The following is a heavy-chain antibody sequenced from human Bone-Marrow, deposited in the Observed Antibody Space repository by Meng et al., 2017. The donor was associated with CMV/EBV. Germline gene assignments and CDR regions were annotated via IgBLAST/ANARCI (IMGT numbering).Heavy chain of an antibody. J-gene: IGHJ4*02. Sequence: SETLSLTCTVSGGSISSSSYYWGWIRQPPGKGLEWIGSIYYSGSTYYNPSLKSRVTISVDTSKNQFSLKLSSVTAADTAVYYCARAGFWRGYYRYYVDYGAQGTVVTVPS. CDR3: ARAGFWRGYYRYYVDY. CDR2: IYYSGST. V-gene: IGHV4-39*01. D-gene: IGHD3-3*01. CDR1: GGSISSSSYY.